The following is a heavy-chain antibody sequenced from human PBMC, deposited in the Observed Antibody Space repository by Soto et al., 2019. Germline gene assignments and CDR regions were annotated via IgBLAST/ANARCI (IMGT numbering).Heavy chain of an antibody. J-gene: IGHJ4*02. CDR3: ARDRTYCGGDCYSSDY. D-gene: IGHD2-21*02. CDR1: GGTFSSYT. Sequence: QVQLVQSGAEVKKPGSSVKVSCKASGGTFSSYTISWVRQAPGQGLEWMGRIIPILGIANYAQKFQGRVTSTADKSTSTASLELSSLRSEDTAVYYCARDRTYCGGDCYSSDYWGQGTLVTVSS. V-gene: IGHV1-69*08. CDR2: IIPILGIA.